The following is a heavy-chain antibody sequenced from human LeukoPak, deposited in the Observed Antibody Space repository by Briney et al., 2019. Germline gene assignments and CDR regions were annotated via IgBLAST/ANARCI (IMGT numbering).Heavy chain of an antibody. CDR1: GFTFSSYA. V-gene: IGHV3-9*01. Sequence: GGSLRLSCAASGFTFSSYAMHWVRQAPGKGLEWVSGISWNSGSIGYADSVKGRFTTSRDNAKNSLYLQMNSLRAEDTALYYCAKDSRGRYYHDSSGRIPAGYFQHWGQGTLVTVSS. CDR2: ISWNSGSI. J-gene: IGHJ1*01. D-gene: IGHD3-22*01. CDR3: AKDSRGRYYHDSSGRIPAGYFQH.